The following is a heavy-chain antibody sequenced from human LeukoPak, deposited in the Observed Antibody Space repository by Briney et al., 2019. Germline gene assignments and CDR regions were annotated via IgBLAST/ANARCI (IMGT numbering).Heavy chain of an antibody. CDR3: ARVTYVTMVRGVRGTYNWFDP. D-gene: IGHD3-10*01. J-gene: IGHJ5*02. V-gene: IGHV4-61*02. Sequence: SETLSLTCTVSSGSISSSNYYWSWIRQPAGKGLEWIGRISTIGSTNYNPSLNSRVTISIDTSKNQFSLKLSSVTAADTAVYYCARVTYVTMVRGVRGTYNWFDPWGQGTLVTVSS. CDR2: ISTIGST. CDR1: SGSISSSNYY.